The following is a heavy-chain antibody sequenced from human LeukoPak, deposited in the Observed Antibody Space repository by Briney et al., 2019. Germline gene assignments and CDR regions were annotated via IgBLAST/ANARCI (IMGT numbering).Heavy chain of an antibody. D-gene: IGHD3-16*01. CDR3: ASSQGVDWYFDL. J-gene: IGHJ2*01. CDR1: GFTFSSYA. V-gene: IGHV3-30-3*01. Sequence: GGSLRLSCAASGFTFSSYAMHWVRQAPGKGLEWVAVISYDGSNKYYADSVKGRFTISRDNSKNTLYLQMNSLRAEDTAVYYCASSQGVDWYFDLWGRGTLVTVSS. CDR2: ISYDGSNK.